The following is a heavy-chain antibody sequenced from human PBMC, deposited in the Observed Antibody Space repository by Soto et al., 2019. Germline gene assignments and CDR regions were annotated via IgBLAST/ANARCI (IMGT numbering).Heavy chain of an antibody. CDR2: IGPDGSST. Sequence: EVQLVESGGGLVQPGGSLRLSCAASGFTFSSHWMHWVRQAPGKGLEWVSHIGPDGSSTRDADSVQGRFTISRDNARNTLYLHMNSLRDEDTAVYYCARDNNWSYDYWGQGILVIVSS. J-gene: IGHJ4*02. V-gene: IGHV3-74*01. D-gene: IGHD1-1*01. CDR1: GFTFSSHW. CDR3: ARDNNWSYDY.